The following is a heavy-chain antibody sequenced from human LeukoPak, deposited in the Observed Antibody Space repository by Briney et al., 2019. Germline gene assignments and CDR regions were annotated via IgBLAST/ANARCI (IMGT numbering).Heavy chain of an antibody. J-gene: IGHJ5*02. Sequence: ASVTVSCKASGYTFTSYGISWVRQAPGQGLEWMGWISTYNGNTHYAQKLQGRVTMTTDTSTSTAHMELRSLRSDDTAVYYCARDGLDYYDSSGYYHWGQGTLVTVSS. CDR3: ARDGLDYYDSSGYYH. V-gene: IGHV1-18*01. CDR1: GYTFTSYG. CDR2: ISTYNGNT. D-gene: IGHD3-22*01.